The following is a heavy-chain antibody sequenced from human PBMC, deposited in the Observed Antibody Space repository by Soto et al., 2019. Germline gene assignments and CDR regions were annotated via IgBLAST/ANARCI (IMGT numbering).Heavy chain of an antibody. Sequence: SETLSLTCAVSGGSISSGGYSWSWIRQPPGKGLEWIGYVFHSGSTYYSPSLQSRVTISIDGSKNQFYLELASVTAADTAVYYCARHNHGSGSYYRAPCYFDYWGQGALVTVSS. CDR2: VFHSGST. V-gene: IGHV4-30-2*01. CDR1: GGSISSGGYS. J-gene: IGHJ4*02. D-gene: IGHD3-10*01. CDR3: ARHNHGSGSYYRAPCYFDY.